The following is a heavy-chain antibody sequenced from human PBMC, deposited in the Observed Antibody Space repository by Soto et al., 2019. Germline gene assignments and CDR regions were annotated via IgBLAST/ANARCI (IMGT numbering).Heavy chain of an antibody. J-gene: IGHJ5*02. D-gene: IGHD4-17*01. V-gene: IGHV5-51*01. CDR2: IYPGDSNT. CDR3: ARGISDDYERWFDP. CDR1: GYSFTNYW. Sequence: GESLKISCMASGYSFTNYWIGWVRQMPGKGLEWMGIIYPGDSNTKYSPSFQGQVTISVDKSISTAYLRWSSLKASDTAIYYCARGISDDYERWFDPWGQGTLVTVSS.